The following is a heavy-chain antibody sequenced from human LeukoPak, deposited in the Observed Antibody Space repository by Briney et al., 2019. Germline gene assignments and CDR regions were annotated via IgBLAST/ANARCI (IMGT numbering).Heavy chain of an antibody. CDR3: TRQGWSIALYYMDV. CDR2: ISSSSSTI. J-gene: IGHJ6*03. Sequence: GGSLRLSCAASGFTVSSNYMSWVRQAPGKGLEWVSYISSSSSTIYYADSVKGRFTISRDNAKNSLYLQMNSLKTEDTAVYYCTRQGWSIALYYMDVWGKGTTVTVSS. D-gene: IGHD6-6*01. CDR1: GFTVSSNY. V-gene: IGHV3-48*01.